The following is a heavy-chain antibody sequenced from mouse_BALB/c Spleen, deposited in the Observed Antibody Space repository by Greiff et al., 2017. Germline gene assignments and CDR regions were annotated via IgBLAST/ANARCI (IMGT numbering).Heavy chain of an antibody. CDR2: IYPGDGDT. CDR1: GYAFSSSW. Sequence: QVQLQQSGPELVKPGASVKISCKASGYAFSSSWMNWVKQRPGQGLEWIGRIYPGDGDTNYNGKFKGKATLTADKSSSTAYMQLSSLTSVDSAVYFCARDGNYLYYFDYWGQGTTLTVSS. CDR3: ARDGNYLYYFDY. D-gene: IGHD2-1*01. J-gene: IGHJ2*01. V-gene: IGHV1-82*01.